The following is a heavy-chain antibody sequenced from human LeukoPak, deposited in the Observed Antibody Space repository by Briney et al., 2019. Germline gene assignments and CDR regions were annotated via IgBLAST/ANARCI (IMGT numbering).Heavy chain of an antibody. J-gene: IGHJ4*02. D-gene: IGHD5-18*01. V-gene: IGHV4-59*01. CDR2: IYYSGST. CDR3: ARHRMRIQLWLREFDY. Sequence: SETLSLTCTVSGGSISSYYWSWIRQPPGKGLEWIGYIYYSGSTNYNPSLKSRVTISVDTSKNQFSLKLSSVTAADTAVYYCARHRMRIQLWLREFDYWGQGTLVTVSS. CDR1: GGSISSYY.